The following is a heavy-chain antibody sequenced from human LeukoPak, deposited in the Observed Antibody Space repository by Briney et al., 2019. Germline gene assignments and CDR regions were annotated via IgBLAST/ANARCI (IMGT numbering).Heavy chain of an antibody. CDR1: GFTFSNYG. V-gene: IGHV3-30*02. J-gene: IGHJ2*01. CDR2: IRYDSTTK. Sequence: GGSLRLSCAASGFTFSNYGVDWVRQAPGKGLEWVACIRYDSTTKYYADSVKGRFTISRDNSKNTLYLQMNSLRVEDTAVYYCTKDRSQAPHWYFDLWGRGTLVTVSS. D-gene: IGHD2-15*01. CDR3: TKDRSQAPHWYFDL.